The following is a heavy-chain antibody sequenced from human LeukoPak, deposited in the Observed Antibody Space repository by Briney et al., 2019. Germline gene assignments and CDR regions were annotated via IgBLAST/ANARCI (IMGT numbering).Heavy chain of an antibody. CDR3: ARATLSVFGVPSHY. CDR1: GFTFSSFG. V-gene: IGHV3-30*02. D-gene: IGHD3-3*01. J-gene: IGHJ4*02. CDR2: IRYDGSNK. Sequence: GGSLRLSCAASGFTFSSFGMHWVRQAPGKGLEWVAFIRYDGSNKYYADFVKGRFTISRDNSKNTLYLQMNSLKSEDTAVYYCARATLSVFGVPSHYWGQGTLVTVSS.